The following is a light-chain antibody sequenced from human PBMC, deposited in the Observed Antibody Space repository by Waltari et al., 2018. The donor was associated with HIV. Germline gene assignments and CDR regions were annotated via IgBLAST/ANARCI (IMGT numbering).Light chain of an antibody. CDR2: END. V-gene: IGLV1-51*02. Sequence: QSMLTQPPSVSAAPGQTVTISCPGSRSNIGVESVSWFLHLPGAAPKPPLYENDKRPAGIPDRFSGSKSGTSATLAITGLQTGDEAVYYCGAWDTYLQTLVFGGGTKLAVL. CDR1: RSNIGVES. CDR3: GAWDTYLQTLV. J-gene: IGLJ2*01.